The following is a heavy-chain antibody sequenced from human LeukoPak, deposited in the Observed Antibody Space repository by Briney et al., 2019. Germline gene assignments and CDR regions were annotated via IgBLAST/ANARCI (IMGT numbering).Heavy chain of an antibody. J-gene: IGHJ2*01. CDR1: GYIFINYR. CDR3: ARGWLQPYWYFDL. CDR2: ISPYNGNT. D-gene: IGHD5-24*01. V-gene: IGHV1-18*01. Sequence: ASVKVSCKASGYIFINYRITWVRQSPGQGLEWMGWISPYNGNTDYAQKLQGRVTMTTDTSTTTAYMQLRSLRSDDTAVYYCARGWLQPYWYFDLWGRGTLVTVSS.